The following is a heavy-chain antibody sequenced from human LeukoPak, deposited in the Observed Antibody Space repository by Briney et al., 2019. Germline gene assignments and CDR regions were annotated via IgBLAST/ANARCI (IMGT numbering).Heavy chain of an antibody. CDR2: INPNSGET. J-gene: IGHJ5*01. CDR1: AHTFTGAY. Sequence: ASGKVACKVSAHTFTGAYMHCERQAPGQWLEWVGWINPNSGETKFAPKFQGRVTMTRDTSLSTAFMDLGGLRSDDTAVYYCARVLFNSGYDSWGQGSLVTASS. CDR3: ARVLFNSGYDS. V-gene: IGHV1-2*02. D-gene: IGHD4-23*01.